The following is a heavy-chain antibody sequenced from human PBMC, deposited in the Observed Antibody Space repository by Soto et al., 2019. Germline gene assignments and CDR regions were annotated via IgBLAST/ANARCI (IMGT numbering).Heavy chain of an antibody. CDR2: IWFDGSDK. V-gene: IGHV3-33*01. CDR1: GCTLSTHD. CDR3: ARLYCSSSSCYSVGAFDI. D-gene: IGHD2-15*01. Sequence: CRVRSGARSGCTLSTHDIHWVRQAPGKGLEWVALIWFDGSDKYYADSVKGRFTISRDNSKNTLYLQMNSLRAEDTAVYYCARLYCSSSSCYSVGAFDIRGQGRMVTVSS. J-gene: IGHJ3*02.